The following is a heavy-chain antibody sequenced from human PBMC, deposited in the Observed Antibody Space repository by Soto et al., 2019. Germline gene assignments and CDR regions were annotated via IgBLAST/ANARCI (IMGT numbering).Heavy chain of an antibody. CDR2: IYHSGST. CDR1: GGSISSGGYS. Sequence: QLQLQESGSGLVKPSQTLSITCAVSGGSISSGGYSWSWIRQPPGKGLEWIWYIYHSGSTYYNPSPKSRVTISVERTKNQFSLKLSSVTAADTAVYYCAAGGGLPRYYWGQGTLVTVSS. V-gene: IGHV4-30-2*01. D-gene: IGHD5-12*01. CDR3: AAGGGLPRYY. J-gene: IGHJ4*02.